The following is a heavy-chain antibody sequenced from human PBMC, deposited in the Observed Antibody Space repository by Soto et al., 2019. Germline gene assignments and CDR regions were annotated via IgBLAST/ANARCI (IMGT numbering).Heavy chain of an antibody. V-gene: IGHV3-30*03. D-gene: IGHD2-15*01. CDR3: AQLDIVVVVAATDAFDI. CDR2: ISYDGSNK. Sequence: GGSLRLSCAASGFTFSSYGMHWVRQAPGKGLEWVAVISYDGSNKYYADSVKGRFTISRDNSKNTLYLQMNSLRAEDTAVYYCAQLDIVVVVAATDAFDIWGQGTMVTVSS. CDR1: GFTFSSYG. J-gene: IGHJ3*02.